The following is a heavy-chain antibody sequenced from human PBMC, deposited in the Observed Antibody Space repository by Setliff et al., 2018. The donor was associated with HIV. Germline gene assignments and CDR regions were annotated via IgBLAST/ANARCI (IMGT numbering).Heavy chain of an antibody. CDR1: GYSINSGFS. D-gene: IGHD6-19*01. V-gene: IGHV4-38-2*01. CDR3: ARPRRVRSRAWYWFDI. CDR2: IYQSGSI. J-gene: IGHJ5*02. Sequence: SETLSLTCAASGYSINSGFSRAWIRQPPGQGPHWIGSIYQSGSIYYNPALQSRVTISVDSSKNQFSLNLFSVTAADTAVYYCARPRRVRSRAWYWFDIWGQGTPVTGSS.